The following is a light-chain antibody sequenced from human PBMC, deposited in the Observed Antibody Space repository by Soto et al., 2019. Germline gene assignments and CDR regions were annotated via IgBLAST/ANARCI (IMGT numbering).Light chain of an antibody. Sequence: QSALTQPPSVSGAPGQRVTIPCTGNSSNLGAGYDVHWYQQLPGTAPKLVIYGNRNRPSGVPERFSGSKSGTSASLAITGLQAEDESDYYCISYTSSSTWVFGGGTKLTVL. V-gene: IGLV1-40*01. CDR1: SSNLGAGYD. J-gene: IGLJ3*02. CDR3: ISYTSSSTWV. CDR2: GNR.